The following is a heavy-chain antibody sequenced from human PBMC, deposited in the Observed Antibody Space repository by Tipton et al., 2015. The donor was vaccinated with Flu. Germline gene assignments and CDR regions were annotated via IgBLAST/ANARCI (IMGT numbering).Heavy chain of an antibody. CDR3: ARAPIGTYGSGSYYNI. Sequence: TLSLTCTVSGDSISSGSYYWSWIRQPAGKGLEWIGRIYTHVNTNYNPSLKSRVTIAVDTSKNHFSRKLSSVTVADTAVYFCARAPIGTYGSGSYYNIWGQGTLVTVSS. J-gene: IGHJ4*02. CDR1: GDSISSGSYY. CDR2: IYTHVNT. D-gene: IGHD3-10*01. V-gene: IGHV4-61*02.